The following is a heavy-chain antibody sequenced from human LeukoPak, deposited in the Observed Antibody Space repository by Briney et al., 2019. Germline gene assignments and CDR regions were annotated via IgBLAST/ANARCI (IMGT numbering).Heavy chain of an antibody. CDR2: ISSSSSYI. CDR1: GFTFRSYS. D-gene: IGHD1-1*01. J-gene: IGHJ4*02. CDR3: ARNDPHMYYFDY. V-gene: IGHV3-21*01. Sequence: GGSLRLSCAASGFTFRSYSMNWVRQAPGKGLEWVSSISSSSSYIYYADSVKGRLTISRDNAKNSLHLQMNSLRAEDTAVYYCARNDPHMYYFDYWGQGTLVTVSS.